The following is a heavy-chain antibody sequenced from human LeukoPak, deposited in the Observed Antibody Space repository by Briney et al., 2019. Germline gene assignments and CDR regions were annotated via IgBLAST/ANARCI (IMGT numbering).Heavy chain of an antibody. D-gene: IGHD1/OR15-1a*01. Sequence: GGSLRLSCAASGFTFSSYAMSWVRQAPGKGLVWVSRINGDESSTAYADSVKGRFTISRDNARNTLYLQMNSLRVEDTAIYYCARDRAESNWTNHTLFDSWGQGTPVTVSS. CDR3: ARDRAESNWTNHTLFDS. V-gene: IGHV3-74*01. J-gene: IGHJ4*02. CDR1: GFTFSSYA. CDR2: INGDESST.